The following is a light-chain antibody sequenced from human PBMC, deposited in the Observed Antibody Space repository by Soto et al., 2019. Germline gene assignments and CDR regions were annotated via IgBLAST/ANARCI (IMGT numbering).Light chain of an antibody. CDR2: KAS. CDR3: QHENSYSRT. V-gene: IGKV1-5*03. CDR1: QSISSW. Sequence: DIQMTQSPSTLSASVGDRVTITCRASQSISSWLAWYQQKPGKAPNLLIYKASSLESGVPSRFSGSGSGTEFTLTINSLQPDDFATYYCQHENSYSRTFGQGTKVEIK. J-gene: IGKJ1*01.